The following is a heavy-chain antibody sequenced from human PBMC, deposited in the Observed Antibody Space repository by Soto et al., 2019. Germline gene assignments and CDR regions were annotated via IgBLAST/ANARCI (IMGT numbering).Heavy chain of an antibody. Sequence: GASVKVSCKASGYTFITYGISWVRQAPGQGLEWMGGIIPIFGTANYAQKFQGRVTITADESTSTAYMELSSLRSEDTAVYYCARGGYSYGGYYYYYGMDVWGQGTTVTVSS. D-gene: IGHD5-18*01. CDR2: IIPIFGTA. CDR3: ARGGYSYGGYYYYYGMDV. V-gene: IGHV1-69*13. J-gene: IGHJ6*02. CDR1: GYTFITYG.